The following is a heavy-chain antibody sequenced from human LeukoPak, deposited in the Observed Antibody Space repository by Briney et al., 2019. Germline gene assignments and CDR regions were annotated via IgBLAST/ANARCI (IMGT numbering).Heavy chain of an antibody. CDR1: GGSISSYY. D-gene: IGHD4-11*01. J-gene: IGHJ6*04. CDR3: ARATVTTNYYYGRDV. V-gene: IGHV4-59*01. CDR2: IYYSGST. Sequence: PSETLSLTCTVSGGSISSYYWSWIRQPPGKGLEWIGYIYYSGSTNYNPSLKSRVTISVDTSKNQFSLKLSSVTAADTAVYYCARATVTTNYYYGRDVGAKGPTVPVP.